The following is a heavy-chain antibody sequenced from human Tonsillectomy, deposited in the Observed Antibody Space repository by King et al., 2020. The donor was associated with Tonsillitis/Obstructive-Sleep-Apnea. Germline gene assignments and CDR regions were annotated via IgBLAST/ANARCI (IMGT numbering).Heavy chain of an antibody. Sequence: VQLVESGGGLVQPGGSLRLSCAASGLTFSSYAMSWVRQAPGKGLEWVSAISASGVGTYYADSVKGRFTISRDNSKNTLYLQMNSLRAEDTAVYYCAKDHISGWHDFDYWGQGTLVTASS. D-gene: IGHD6-19*01. CDR3: AKDHISGWHDFDY. J-gene: IGHJ4*02. CDR1: GLTFSSYA. CDR2: ISASGVGT. V-gene: IGHV3-23*04.